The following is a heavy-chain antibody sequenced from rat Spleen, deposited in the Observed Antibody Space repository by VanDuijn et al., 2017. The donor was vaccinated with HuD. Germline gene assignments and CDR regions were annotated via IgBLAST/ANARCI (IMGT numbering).Heavy chain of an antibody. V-gene: IGHV5-31*01. CDR2: ITNTGGGT. J-gene: IGHJ4*01. CDR1: GFTFNNYW. Sequence: EVQLVESGGGLVQPGRSLKLSCAASGFTFNNYWMTWIRQAPGKGLEWVASITNTGGGTYYPDSVKGRFTISRDNAKSTLYLQMNSLRSEDTATYYCTRGYVMDAWGQGASVTVSS. CDR3: TRGYVMDA.